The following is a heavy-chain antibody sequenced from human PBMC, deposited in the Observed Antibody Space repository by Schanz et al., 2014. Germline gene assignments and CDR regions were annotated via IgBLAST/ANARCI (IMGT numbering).Heavy chain of an antibody. CDR3: TRGGYSYALSAFDI. CDR2: INLSGGST. Sequence: QILLVQPGPEVKKPGASVTVSCKASGYTFTSYSMHWVRQAPGQGLEWMGIINLSGGSTNNAQKFQGRVTMTTDTSTGTAYMELRSLRSDDTALYYCTRGGYSYALSAFDIWGQGTMVTVSS. V-gene: IGHV1-46*01. CDR1: GYTFTSYS. J-gene: IGHJ3*02. D-gene: IGHD5-18*01.